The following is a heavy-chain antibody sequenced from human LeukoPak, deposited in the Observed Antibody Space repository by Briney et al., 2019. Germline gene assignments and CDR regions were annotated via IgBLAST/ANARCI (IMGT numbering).Heavy chain of an antibody. CDR3: AKGPGGIAAAGPFDY. Sequence: QPGRSLRLSCAASGFTFDDYAMHWVRQAPGKGLEWVSGISWNSGSIGYADSVKGRFTISRDNAKNSLYLQMNSLRAEDTALYYCAKGPGGIAAAGPFDYWGQGTLVTVSS. CDR2: ISWNSGSI. V-gene: IGHV3-9*01. D-gene: IGHD6-13*01. CDR1: GFTFDDYA. J-gene: IGHJ4*02.